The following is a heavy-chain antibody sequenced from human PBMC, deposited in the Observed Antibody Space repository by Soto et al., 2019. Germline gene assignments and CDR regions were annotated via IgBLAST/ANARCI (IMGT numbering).Heavy chain of an antibody. CDR1: GFSFSTYG. J-gene: IGHJ5*02. CDR2: VSGGSGVI. Sequence: EMQLLESGGGLVQPGGSLRLSCVVSGFSFSTYGVTWVRQAPGKGLEWVCGVSGGSGVIHYTDSVKGRFTISGDDSKNTVYLQMHSLRGEDTAVYYCTRWNGYGDLWGQGTLVTVSS. V-gene: IGHV3-23*01. D-gene: IGHD1-1*01. CDR3: TRWNGYGDL.